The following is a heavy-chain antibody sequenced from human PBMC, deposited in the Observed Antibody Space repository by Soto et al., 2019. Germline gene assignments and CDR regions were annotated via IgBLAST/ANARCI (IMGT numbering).Heavy chain of an antibody. Sequence: QVQLVESGGGVVQPGRSLRLSCAASGFTFSSYAMHWVRQAPGKGLEWVAGISYDGSDKYYVDSVKGRFTISRDNSKNTLNLQMNSLRADDTAVYYCAKALGELSPESYDYWGQGTLITVSS. CDR1: GFTFSSYA. CDR2: ISYDGSDK. J-gene: IGHJ4*02. D-gene: IGHD3-16*02. CDR3: AKALGELSPESYDY. V-gene: IGHV3-30*18.